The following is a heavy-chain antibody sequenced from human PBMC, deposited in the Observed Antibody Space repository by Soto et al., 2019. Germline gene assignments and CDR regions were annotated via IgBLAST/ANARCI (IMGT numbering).Heavy chain of an antibody. Sequence: SETLSLTCAVYGGSFSGYYWSWIRQPPGKGLEWIGEINHSGSTNYNPSLKSRVTISVDTSKNQFSLKLSSVTAADTAVYYCARVRSGSGSYYPHPHWRYYYMDVWGKGTTVTVSS. D-gene: IGHD3-10*01. CDR2: INHSGST. CDR1: GGSFSGYY. V-gene: IGHV4-34*01. J-gene: IGHJ6*03. CDR3: ARVRSGSGSYYPHPHWRYYYMDV.